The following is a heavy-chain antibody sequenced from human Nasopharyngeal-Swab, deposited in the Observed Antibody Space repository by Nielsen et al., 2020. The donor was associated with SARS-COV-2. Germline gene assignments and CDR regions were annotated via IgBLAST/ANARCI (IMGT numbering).Heavy chain of an antibody. CDR3: ARGWSNYGGDIHY. V-gene: IGHV3-23*01. CDR1: GFTFTTYA. J-gene: IGHJ4*02. Sequence: GESLKISCVASGFTFTTYAMNWVRQAQGKGLEWFSSINGDAKETFYADSVRGRFTISRDNSGNALYLQMNSLRADHTALYYCARGWSNYGGDIHYWGQGTLVTVAS. CDR2: INGDAKET. D-gene: IGHD4-23*01.